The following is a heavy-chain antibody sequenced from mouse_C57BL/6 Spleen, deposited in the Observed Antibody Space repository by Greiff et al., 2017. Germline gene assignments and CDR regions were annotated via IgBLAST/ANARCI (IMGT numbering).Heavy chain of an antibody. CDR2: ISSGSSTI. D-gene: IGHD4-1*02. Sequence: DVKLVESGGGLVKPGGSLKLSCAASGFTFSDYGMHWVRQAPEKGLEWVAYISSGSSTIYYADTVKGRFTISRDNAKNTLFLQMTSLRSEDTAMYYCARESTGTFAYWGQGTLVTVSA. V-gene: IGHV5-17*01. CDR3: ARESTGTFAY. J-gene: IGHJ3*01. CDR1: GFTFSDYG.